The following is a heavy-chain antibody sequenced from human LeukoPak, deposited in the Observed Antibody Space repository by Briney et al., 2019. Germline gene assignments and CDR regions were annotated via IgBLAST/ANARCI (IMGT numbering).Heavy chain of an antibody. CDR2: IYYSGST. V-gene: IGHV4-59*01. D-gene: IGHD3-22*01. CDR3: TRGSIAYYYMDV. CDR1: GGSISRYY. Sequence: SETLSLTCTGSGGSISRYYWSWIRPPPGKGLEWIGNIYYSGSTNYNPSLKSRVTISVDTSKNQFSLKLSSVTAADAAVYYCTRGSIAYYYMDVWGKGTTVTISS. J-gene: IGHJ6*03.